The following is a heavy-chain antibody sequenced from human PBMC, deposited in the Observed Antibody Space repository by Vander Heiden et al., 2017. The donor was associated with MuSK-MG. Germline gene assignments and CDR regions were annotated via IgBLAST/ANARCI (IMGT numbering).Heavy chain of an antibody. Sequence: EVQLVQSGAEVKKPGESLKISCKTSGYSFTSHWIGWVRQMPGKGLEWMGIIYPGDSDTRYSPSFQGQVTISADRSISTSYLQWSSLKASDTAMYYCARLQRDYGGHLYDAFDIWGQGTMVTVSS. CDR3: ARLQRDYGGHLYDAFDI. CDR2: IYPGDSDT. V-gene: IGHV5-51*03. J-gene: IGHJ3*02. CDR1: GYSFTSHW. D-gene: IGHD4-17*01.